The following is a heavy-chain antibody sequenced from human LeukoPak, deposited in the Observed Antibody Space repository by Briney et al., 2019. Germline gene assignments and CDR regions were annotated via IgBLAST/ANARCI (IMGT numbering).Heavy chain of an antibody. Sequence: ASVKVSCKASGYTFTSYDINWVRQATGQGLEWMGWISAYNGNTDYAQKLQGRATMTTDTSTSTAYMELRSLRSDDTAVYYCARVLAYCSSTSCHDYWGQGTLVTVYS. CDR2: ISAYNGNT. D-gene: IGHD2-2*01. CDR3: ARVLAYCSSTSCHDY. J-gene: IGHJ4*02. CDR1: GYTFTSYD. V-gene: IGHV1-18*01.